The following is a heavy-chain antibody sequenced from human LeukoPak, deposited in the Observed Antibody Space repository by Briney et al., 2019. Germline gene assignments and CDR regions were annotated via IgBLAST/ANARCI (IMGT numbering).Heavy chain of an antibody. CDR2: ISGSGGST. Sequence: GGSLRLSCAASGFAFSNYAMSWVRQAPGKGLEWVSGISGSGGSTHYADSVKGRFTISRDNSKNTLYLQMNSLRAEDTAVYYCAKCNRYYYDSSGYSAADYWGQGTLVTVSS. V-gene: IGHV3-23*01. J-gene: IGHJ4*02. CDR1: GFAFSNYA. D-gene: IGHD3-22*01. CDR3: AKCNRYYYDSSGYSAADY.